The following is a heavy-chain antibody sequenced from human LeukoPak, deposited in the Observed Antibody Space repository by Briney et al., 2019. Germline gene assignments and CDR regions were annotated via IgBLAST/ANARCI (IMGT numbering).Heavy chain of an antibody. CDR2: ISGSGGST. J-gene: IGHJ1*01. V-gene: IGHV3-23*01. CDR1: GFTFSSYA. CDR3: AKTLFYDRGHETFQH. D-gene: IGHD2/OR15-2a*01. Sequence: PGESLRLSCAASGFTFSSYAMSWVRQAPGKGLDWVSAISGSGGSTNYAPSVKGRFTLSRDNSKHTLYLQMDSLRAEDTAVYYCAKTLFYDRGHETFQHWGQGTLVTVSS.